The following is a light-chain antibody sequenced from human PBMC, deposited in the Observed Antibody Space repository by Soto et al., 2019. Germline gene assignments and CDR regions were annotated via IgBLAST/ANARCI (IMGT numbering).Light chain of an antibody. CDR1: QSVSSY. Sequence: EIVLTQSPATLSLSPGDRATLSCRASQSVSSYLAWYQQKPGQAPRLLIYDASNRATGIPARFSGSGSGTDFTHTISRLEPEVFAVYYCQQRSNWPTFGQGTKVEIK. CDR2: DAS. J-gene: IGKJ1*01. CDR3: QQRSNWPT. V-gene: IGKV3-11*01.